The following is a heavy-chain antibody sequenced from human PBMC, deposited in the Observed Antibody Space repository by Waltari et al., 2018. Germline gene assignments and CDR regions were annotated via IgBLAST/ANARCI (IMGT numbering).Heavy chain of an antibody. Sequence: QVQLVQSGAEVKKPGASVKVSCTASGYTFTDYCIHWVRPAPGQGLEWMGRINPNMGGTNYTQKFQGRVTMTRDTSISTAYMELSRLRSDDTAVYYCARGGPAIFGVLITKRFDYWGQGTLVTVSS. J-gene: IGHJ4*02. CDR1: GYTFTDYC. V-gene: IGHV1-2*06. CDR3: ARGGPAIFGVLITKRFDY. D-gene: IGHD3-3*01. CDR2: INPNMGGT.